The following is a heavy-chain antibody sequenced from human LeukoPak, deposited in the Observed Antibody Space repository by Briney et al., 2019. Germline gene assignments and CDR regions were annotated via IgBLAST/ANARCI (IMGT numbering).Heavy chain of an antibody. CDR1: GFSFSDSW. J-gene: IGHJ4*01. Sequence: PGGSLRLSCAASGFSFSDSWMTWVRQPPGKGLEWVANIKTDGSEKNYLDSVRGRFTVSRDNADNSLHLQMNSLRAEDTAVYYCVRYSRNIDYWGHGTLVIVSS. D-gene: IGHD5-18*01. CDR2: IKTDGSEK. V-gene: IGHV3-7*01. CDR3: VRYSRNIDY.